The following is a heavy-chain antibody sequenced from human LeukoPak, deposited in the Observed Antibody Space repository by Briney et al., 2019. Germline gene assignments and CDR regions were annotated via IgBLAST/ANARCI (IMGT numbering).Heavy chain of an antibody. Sequence: PGGSLRLSCAASGFTFSSYGMHWVRQAPGKGLEWVAAISYDGSDKYYADSVKGRFTISKDNSKNTLSLQMNSLRAEDTAVFFWAKDLRYCSGTSCYEASGMDVWGQGTTVTVSS. CDR2: ISYDGSDK. CDR3: AKDLRYCSGTSCYEASGMDV. CDR1: GFTFSSYG. J-gene: IGHJ6*02. D-gene: IGHD2-2*01. V-gene: IGHV3-30*18.